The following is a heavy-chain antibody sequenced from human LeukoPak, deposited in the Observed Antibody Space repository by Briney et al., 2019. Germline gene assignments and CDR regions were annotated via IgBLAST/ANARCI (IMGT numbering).Heavy chain of an antibody. V-gene: IGHV3-30*18. Sequence: GGSLRLSCAASGFTFSSYGMHWVRQAPGKGLEWVAVISYDGSNKYYADSVKGRFTISRDNSKNTLYLQMNSLRAEDTAVYYCAKVPITIFGVVYFDYWGQGTLVTVSS. CDR1: GFTFSSYG. CDR3: AKVPITIFGVVYFDY. CDR2: ISYDGSNK. D-gene: IGHD3-3*01. J-gene: IGHJ4*02.